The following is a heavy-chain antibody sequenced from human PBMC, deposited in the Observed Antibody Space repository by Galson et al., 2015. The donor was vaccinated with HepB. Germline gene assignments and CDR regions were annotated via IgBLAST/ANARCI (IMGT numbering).Heavy chain of an antibody. Sequence: SVKVSCKASGYTFTGYYMHWVRQAPGQGLEWMGWINPNSGGTNYAQKFQGWVTMTRDTSISTAYMELSRLRSDDTAVYYCARDPGSGSGWNWFDPWGQGTLVTVSS. CDR1: GYTFTGYY. CDR2: INPNSGGT. V-gene: IGHV1-2*04. CDR3: ARDPGSGSGWNWFDP. D-gene: IGHD6-19*01. J-gene: IGHJ5*02.